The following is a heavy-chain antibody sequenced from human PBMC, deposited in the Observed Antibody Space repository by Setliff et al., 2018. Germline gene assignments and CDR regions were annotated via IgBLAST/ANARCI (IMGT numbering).Heavy chain of an antibody. D-gene: IGHD3-10*01. CDR2: IYPGDSIT. CDR1: GYSFSTCW. J-gene: IGHJ5*02. CDR3: ARHPYYYGSGTYLDNNNRWFDP. V-gene: IGHV5-51*01. Sequence: PGESLKISCKGSGYSFSTCWIGWVRQMPGKGLEWMGIIYPGDSITRYSPSFQGQVTISVDKSINTAYLQWSSLRASDTAIYYCARHPYYYGSGTYLDNNNRWFDPWGQETLVTVSS.